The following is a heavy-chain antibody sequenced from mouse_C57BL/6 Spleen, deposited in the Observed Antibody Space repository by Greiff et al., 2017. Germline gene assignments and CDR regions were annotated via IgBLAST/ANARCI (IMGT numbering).Heavy chain of an antibody. CDR3: ARSYDEGFAY. CDR2: IHPNSGST. J-gene: IGHJ3*01. CDR1: GYTFTSYW. Sequence: VQLQQSGAELVKPGASVKLSCKASGYTFTSYWMHWVKQRPGQGLEWIGMIHPNSGSTNYNEKFKSKATLTVDKSSSTAYMQLSSLTSEDSAVYYCARSYDEGFAYWGQGTLVTVSA. V-gene: IGHV1-64*01. D-gene: IGHD2-3*01.